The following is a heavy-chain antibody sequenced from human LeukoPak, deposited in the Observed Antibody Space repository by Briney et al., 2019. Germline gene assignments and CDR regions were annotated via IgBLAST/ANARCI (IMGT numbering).Heavy chain of an antibody. D-gene: IGHD5-18*01. CDR2: IIPIFGTA. CDR1: GGTFSSYA. V-gene: IGHV1-69*05. J-gene: IGHJ6*02. Sequence: ASVKVSCKASGGTFSSYAISWVRQAPGQGLEWMGGIIPIFGTANYAQKFQGRVTMTTDTATSTAYMDLRSLRSDDTAVYYCARVRYSYGYYYGMDVWGQGTTVTVSS. CDR3: ARVRYSYGYYYGMDV.